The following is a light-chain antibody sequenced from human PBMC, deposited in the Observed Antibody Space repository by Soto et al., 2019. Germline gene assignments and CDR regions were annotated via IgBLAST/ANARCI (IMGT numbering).Light chain of an antibody. CDR3: LQDYDFPYT. J-gene: IGKJ2*01. CDR2: AAS. V-gene: IGKV1-6*01. Sequence: DRVIIPCRASHGIRVDVGWLQQRPGHAPNLLIYAASTLHTGVPSTFTGSGSGTDFTLTINDLQPEDVATYFCLQDYDFPYTFGQGTKVDI. CDR1: HGIRVD.